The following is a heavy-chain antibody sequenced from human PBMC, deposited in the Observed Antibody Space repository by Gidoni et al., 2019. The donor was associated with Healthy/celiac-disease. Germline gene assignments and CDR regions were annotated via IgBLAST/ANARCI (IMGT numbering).Heavy chain of an antibody. CDR2: IWYDGSNK. D-gene: IGHD3-22*01. J-gene: IGHJ6*02. Sequence: QVQLVESGGGVVQPGRSLRLSCAASGFTFSSYGMHWVRQAPGKGLEWVAVIWYDGSNKYYADSVKGRFTISRDNSKNTLYLQMNSLRAEDTAVYYCARDFLAGKANMIVVVNGMDVWGQGTTVTVSS. V-gene: IGHV3-33*01. CDR3: ARDFLAGKANMIVVVNGMDV. CDR1: GFTFSSYG.